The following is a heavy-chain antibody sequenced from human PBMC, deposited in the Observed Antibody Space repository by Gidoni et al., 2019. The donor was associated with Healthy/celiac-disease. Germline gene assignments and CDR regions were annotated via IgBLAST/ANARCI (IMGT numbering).Heavy chain of an antibody. CDR2: IYPGDSET. CDR3: ARLGGSDWYFDY. V-gene: IGHV5-51*01. Sequence: VHLVQSGAEVNKPGVSLKISCQGSGYSFTSYWIAWVFQMPGKGLEWMRIIYPGDSETRYSTSIQGQVNSSAEKTNSTADLQWSSQKAADTAMYYCARLGGSDWYFDYWGQGTLVTVSS. J-gene: IGHJ4*02. CDR1: GYSFTSYW. D-gene: IGHD3-9*01.